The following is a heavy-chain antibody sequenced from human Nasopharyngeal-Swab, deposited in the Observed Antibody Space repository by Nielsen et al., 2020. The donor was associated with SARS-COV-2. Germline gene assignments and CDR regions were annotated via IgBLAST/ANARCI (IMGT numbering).Heavy chain of an antibody. CDR2: ISYDESNK. D-gene: IGHD5-18*01. Sequence: GESLKISCAASGSIFSSYAMHWVRQAPGKGLEWVAVISYDESNKYYADSVKGRFTISRDNSKNTLYLQMNSLRAEDTAVYYCARAGGGYSYADYWGQGTLVTVSS. J-gene: IGHJ4*02. CDR1: GSIFSSYA. CDR3: ARAGGGYSYADY. V-gene: IGHV3-30-3*01.